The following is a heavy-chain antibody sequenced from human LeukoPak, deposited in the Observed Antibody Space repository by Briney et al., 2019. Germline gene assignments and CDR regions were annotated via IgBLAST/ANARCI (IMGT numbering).Heavy chain of an antibody. CDR3: ARDLLSGYEGGLDY. CDR1: GFTFSSYG. D-gene: IGHD5-12*01. J-gene: IGHJ4*02. CDR2: ISYDGSNK. Sequence: GGSLRLSCAASGFTFSSYGMHWVRQAPGTGLEWVAVISYDGSNKYYADSVKGRFTISRDNSKNTLYLQMNSLRAEDTAVYYCARDLLSGYEGGLDYWGQGTLVTVSS. V-gene: IGHV3-30*03.